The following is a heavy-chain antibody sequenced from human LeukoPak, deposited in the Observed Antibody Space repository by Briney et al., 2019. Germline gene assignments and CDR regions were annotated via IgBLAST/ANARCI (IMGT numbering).Heavy chain of an antibody. CDR1: GFTFSSYS. CDR3: ARMVYYYDSSGYNYYFHK. J-gene: IGHJ4*02. CDR2: ISSSSSTM. Sequence: PGGSLRLSCAASGFTFSSYSMNWVRQAPGKGLEWVSYISSSSSTMYFADSVKGRFTISRDNAKNSLYLQMNSLRAEDTAFYYCARMVYYYDSSGYNYYFHKWGQGTLVTVSS. D-gene: IGHD3-22*01. V-gene: IGHV3-48*01.